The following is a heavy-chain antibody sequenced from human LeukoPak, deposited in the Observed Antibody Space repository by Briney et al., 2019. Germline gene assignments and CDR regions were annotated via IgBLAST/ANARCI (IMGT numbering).Heavy chain of an antibody. D-gene: IGHD3-10*01. CDR1: GFPFSRND. V-gene: IGHV3-23*01. Sequence: GGFLRLSCAASGFPFSRNDMSWVRQAPGKGLEWVSSISGSGDRTYYADSVKGRFTISRDTSKNTLYLEMNSLRVEDAAVYYCAKYRGFGDSYDSWGQGTLVTVSS. J-gene: IGHJ4*02. CDR2: ISGSGDRT. CDR3: AKYRGFGDSYDS.